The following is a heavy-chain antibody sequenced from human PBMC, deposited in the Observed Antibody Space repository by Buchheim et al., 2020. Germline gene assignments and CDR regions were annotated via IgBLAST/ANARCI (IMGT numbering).Heavy chain of an antibody. CDR2: IYYSGGT. Sequence: QVQLQESGPGLVKPSQTLSLTCTVSGGSISSGDYYWSWIRQPPGKGLDWIGYIYYSGGTYYNPSLKVRVTISVETSKNQFSLKLSSVTAADTAVYYCARDLTGCSGGSCYSGWFDPWGQGTL. J-gene: IGHJ5*02. D-gene: IGHD2-15*01. CDR1: GGSISSGDYY. CDR3: ARDLTGCSGGSCYSGWFDP. V-gene: IGHV4-30-4*01.